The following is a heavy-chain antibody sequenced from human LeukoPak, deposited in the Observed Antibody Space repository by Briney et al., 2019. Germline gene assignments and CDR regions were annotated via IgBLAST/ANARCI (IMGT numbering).Heavy chain of an antibody. CDR3: ARGHDSSGYYYYYGMDV. J-gene: IGHJ6*02. Sequence: KASETLSLTCTVSGGSISSSSYYWGWIRQPPGKGLEWIGSIYYSGSTYYNPSLKSRVTISVDTSKNQFSLKLSSVTAADTAVYYCARGHDSSGYYYYYGMDVWGQGTTVTVSS. CDR1: GGSISSSSYY. CDR2: IYYSGST. V-gene: IGHV4-39*07. D-gene: IGHD3-22*01.